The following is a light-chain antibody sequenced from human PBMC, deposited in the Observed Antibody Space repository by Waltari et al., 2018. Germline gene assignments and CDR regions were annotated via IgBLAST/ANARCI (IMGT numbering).Light chain of an antibody. J-gene: IGLJ2*01. CDR1: KLGDKY. Sequence: SYELTQPPSVSVSPGQTASITCSGDKLGDKYVCWYQQKPGHSPEVVIYQDRLRPSWIPERFSGSNSGNTATLTISGTQPVDDADYYCQAWDSGVVFGGGTKLTVL. CDR2: QDR. V-gene: IGLV3-1*01. CDR3: QAWDSGVV.